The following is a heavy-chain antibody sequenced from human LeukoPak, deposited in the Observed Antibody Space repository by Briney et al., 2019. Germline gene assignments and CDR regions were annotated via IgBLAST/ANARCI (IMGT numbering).Heavy chain of an antibody. Sequence: SETPSLTCTVSGGSISSYYWSWIRQPAGKGLEWIGRIYTSGSTNYNPSLKSRVTMSVDTSKNQFSLKLSSVTAADTAVYYCARDTPYSSSPYAFDIWGQGTMVTVSS. J-gene: IGHJ3*02. CDR1: GGSISSYY. V-gene: IGHV4-4*07. CDR3: ARDTPYSSSPYAFDI. CDR2: IYTSGST. D-gene: IGHD6-6*01.